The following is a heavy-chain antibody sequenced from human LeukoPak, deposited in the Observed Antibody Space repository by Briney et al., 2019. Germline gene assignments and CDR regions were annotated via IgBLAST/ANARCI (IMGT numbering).Heavy chain of an antibody. Sequence: GGSLRLSCAASGFSFTTYRMHWVRQAPGKGLEWVSSISSSGSLIKYADSLRGRFTISRDNAKNSVYLQMNSLTAEDTAVYYCARMPNSRNYAFYFMDVWGKGTTVTVSS. V-gene: IGHV3-21*01. CDR3: ARMPNSRNYAFYFMDV. CDR2: ISSSGSLI. CDR1: GFSFTTYR. D-gene: IGHD4-11*01. J-gene: IGHJ6*03.